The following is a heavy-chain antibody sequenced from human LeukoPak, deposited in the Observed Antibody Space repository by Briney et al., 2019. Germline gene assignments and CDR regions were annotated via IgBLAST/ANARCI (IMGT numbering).Heavy chain of an antibody. CDR1: GYTFTSYA. CDR2: INAGNGNT. Sequence: ASVKVSCTASGYTFTSYAMHWVRQAPGQRLEWMGWINAGNGNTKYSQKFQGRVTITRDTSASTAYMELSSLRSEDTAVYYCARDFDIVVVPAALLGGMDVWGQGTTVTVSS. CDR3: ARDFDIVVVPAALLGGMDV. V-gene: IGHV1-3*01. J-gene: IGHJ6*02. D-gene: IGHD2-2*01.